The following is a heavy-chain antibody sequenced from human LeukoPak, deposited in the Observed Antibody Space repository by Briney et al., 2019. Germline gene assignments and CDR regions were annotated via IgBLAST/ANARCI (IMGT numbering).Heavy chain of an antibody. CDR1: GGSIISSSHY. V-gene: IGHV4-39*07. CDR3: ASRKLGNDY. Sequence: SETLSLTCTVSGGSIISSSHYWAWIRQPPGKGLEFIGTMSYSGETSYNPSLKSRVTISVDTSKNQCSLKLTSLTAADTAVYYCASRKLGNDYWGQGTLVTVSS. CDR2: MSYSGET. D-gene: IGHD7-27*01. J-gene: IGHJ4*02.